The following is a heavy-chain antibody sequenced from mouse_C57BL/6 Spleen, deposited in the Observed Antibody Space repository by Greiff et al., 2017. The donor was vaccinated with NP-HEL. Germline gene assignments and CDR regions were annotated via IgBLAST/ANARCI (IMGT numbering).Heavy chain of an antibody. V-gene: IGHV1-69*01. J-gene: IGHJ1*03. Sequence: QVQLQQPGAELVMPGASVKLSCKASGYTFTSYWMHWVKQRPGQGLEWIGEIDPSDSYTNYNQKFKGKSTLTVDKSSSTAYMQLSSLTSEDSAVYYCASYYYGSSSWYFDVWGTGTTVTVSS. CDR2: IDPSDSYT. CDR1: GYTFTSYW. CDR3: ASYYYGSSSWYFDV. D-gene: IGHD1-1*01.